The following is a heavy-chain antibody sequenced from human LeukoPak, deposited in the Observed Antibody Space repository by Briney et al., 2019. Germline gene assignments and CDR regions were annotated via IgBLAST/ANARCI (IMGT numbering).Heavy chain of an antibody. J-gene: IGHJ4*02. V-gene: IGHV3-30*04. Sequence: GGSLRLSCAASGFTFSSYAMHWVRQAPGKGLEWVAVISYDGSNKYYADSVKGRFTISRDNSKNTLYLQMNSLRAEDTAVYYCARDRYNWNFLPDYWGQGTLVTVSS. CDR2: ISYDGSNK. CDR1: GFTFSSYA. D-gene: IGHD1-7*01. CDR3: ARDRYNWNFLPDY.